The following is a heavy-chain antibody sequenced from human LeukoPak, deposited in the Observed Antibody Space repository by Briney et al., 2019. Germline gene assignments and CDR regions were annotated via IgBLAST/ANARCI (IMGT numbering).Heavy chain of an antibody. V-gene: IGHV3-23*01. CDR3: AKDRTIGTPYYFDF. CDR1: GFTFSSYA. CDR2: ISGSGGST. D-gene: IGHD1-1*01. J-gene: IGHJ4*02. Sequence: GGSLRLSCAASGFTFSSYAMSWVRQGPGKGLEWVSGISGSGGSTYYADSVKGRFTISRDSSKNALYLQMNSLRAEDTAVYYCAKDRTIGTPYYFDFWGQGTLVTVSA.